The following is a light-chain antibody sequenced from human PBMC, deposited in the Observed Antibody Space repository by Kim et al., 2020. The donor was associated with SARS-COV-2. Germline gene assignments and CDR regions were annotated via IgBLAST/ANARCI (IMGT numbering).Light chain of an antibody. Sequence: RATIDCKSSQSFLYNSNNKNYLTWYQQKAGHPPKLLISWASARESGVPDRFSGSGSETDFTLTISSLQAEDVAVYYCQQSYSHPYTYGQGTKLEI. CDR3: QQSYSHPYT. J-gene: IGKJ2*01. CDR1: QSFLYNSNNKNY. CDR2: WAS. V-gene: IGKV4-1*01.